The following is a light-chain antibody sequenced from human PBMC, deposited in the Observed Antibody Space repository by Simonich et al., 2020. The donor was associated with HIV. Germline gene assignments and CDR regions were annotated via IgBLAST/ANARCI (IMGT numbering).Light chain of an antibody. CDR3: QQFYSAPLT. J-gene: IGKJ4*01. CDR1: QSVLSSSNNQNF. CDR2: WAS. Sequence: DIVMTQSPDSLAVSLGERATINCKSSQSVLSSSNNQNFLTWYQHKPGQPPKRLFYWASTRESGVPDRISGSGSGSDFTLTISSLQAEDVAVYYCQQFYSAPLTFGGGTKVEIK. V-gene: IGKV4-1*01.